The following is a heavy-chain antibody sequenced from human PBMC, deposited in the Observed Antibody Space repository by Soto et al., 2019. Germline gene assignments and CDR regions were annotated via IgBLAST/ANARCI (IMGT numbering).Heavy chain of an antibody. Sequence: TSETLSLTCAVSGGSIXSGGYSWSWIRQPPGKGLEWIGYIYHSGSTYYNPSLKSRVTISVDRSKNQFSLKLSSVTAADTAVYYCAHRPRGYSYHFDYWGQGTLVTVSS. CDR3: AHRPRGYSYHFDY. J-gene: IGHJ4*02. CDR2: IYHSGST. V-gene: IGHV4-30-2*01. D-gene: IGHD5-18*01. CDR1: GGSIXSGGYS.